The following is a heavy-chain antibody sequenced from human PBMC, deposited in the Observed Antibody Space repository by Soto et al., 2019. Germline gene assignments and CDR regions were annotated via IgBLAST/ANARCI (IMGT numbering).Heavy chain of an antibody. CDR3: ARDTPPTDY. CDR1: GYTFTSYH. V-gene: IGHV1-18*01. J-gene: IGHJ4*02. Sequence: QVQLVQSGAEVKKPGASVKVSCKTSGYTFTSYHISWVRQAPGQGLEWMGWISAYNTNTNYAQKFQGRVTRTTDTLTSTAYMELRSLRSDNTAVYYCARDTPPTDYWGQGTLVTVSS. CDR2: ISAYNTNT.